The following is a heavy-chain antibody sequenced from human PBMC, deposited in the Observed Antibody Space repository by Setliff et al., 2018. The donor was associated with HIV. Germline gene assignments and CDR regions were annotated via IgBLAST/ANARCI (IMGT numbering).Heavy chain of an antibody. V-gene: IGHV1-46*01. J-gene: IGHJ4*02. D-gene: IGHD5-18*01. CDR2: INPSGGST. Sequence: ASVKVSCKASGYTFTNYYMHWVRQAPGQGLEWMGIINPSGGSTSHAQKFQGRLTITRDTSASTTYMELSSLRSEDTAMYHCARRGRFTGGYSYGSDYFEYWGQGTLVTVSS. CDR3: ARRGRFTGGYSYGSDYFEY. CDR1: GYTFTNYY.